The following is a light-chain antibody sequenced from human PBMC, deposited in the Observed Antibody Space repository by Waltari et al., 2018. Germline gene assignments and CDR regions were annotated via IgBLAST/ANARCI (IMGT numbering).Light chain of an antibody. J-gene: IGLJ2*01. Sequence: QSVLTQTPSASGTPGQRVTISCSGSSSNIGSNYVYWYQQLPGTSPKLLIYRNSQRPSGVPDRFSGSKSGTSASLAISGLRSEDEADYYCATWDDSPSGPVFGGGTKLTVL. V-gene: IGLV1-47*01. CDR1: SSNIGSNY. CDR2: RNS. CDR3: ATWDDSPSGPV.